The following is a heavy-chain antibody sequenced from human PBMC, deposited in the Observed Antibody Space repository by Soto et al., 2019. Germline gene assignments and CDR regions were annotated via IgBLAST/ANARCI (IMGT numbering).Heavy chain of an antibody. CDR2: INPSGGST. D-gene: IGHD3-10*01. J-gene: IGHJ6*02. CDR3: AREMDTMVRGVLGPPHYYYYGMDV. Sequence: GASVKVSCKASGYTFTSYYMHWVRQAPGQGLEWMGIINPSGGSTSYAQKFQGRVTMTRDTSTSTVYMELSSLRSEDTAVYYCAREMDTMVRGVLGPPHYYYYGMDVWGQGTTVTVSS. V-gene: IGHV1-46*01. CDR1: GYTFTSYY.